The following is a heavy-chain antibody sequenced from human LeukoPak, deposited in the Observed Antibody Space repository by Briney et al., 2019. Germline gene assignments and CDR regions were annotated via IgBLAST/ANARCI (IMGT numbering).Heavy chain of an antibody. CDR3: AKHMRSGSYYVDY. Sequence: GESLQISCQGSGYSFTSYWIGWVRQMPGKGLEWMGVIYPGDSDTRYSPSFQGQVTISADKSISTAYLQWSSLKASDTAMYYCAKHMRSGSYYVDYWGQGTPVTVSS. CDR2: IYPGDSDT. D-gene: IGHD1-26*01. CDR1: GYSFTSYW. V-gene: IGHV5-51*01. J-gene: IGHJ4*02.